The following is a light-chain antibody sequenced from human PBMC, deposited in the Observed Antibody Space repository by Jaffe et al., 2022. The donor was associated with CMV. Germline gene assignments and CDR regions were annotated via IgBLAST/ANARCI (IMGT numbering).Light chain of an antibody. CDR2: AAS. Sequence: DIQMTQSPSSLSASVGDRVTITCRASQGISNYLAWYQQRPGTVPKLLIYAASTLQSGVPSRFSGGGSGTDFTLTITSLQPDDFATYYCQRYNSAPRTFGQGTKVEIK. V-gene: IGKV1-27*01. J-gene: IGKJ1*01. CDR3: QRYNSAPRT. CDR1: QGISNY.